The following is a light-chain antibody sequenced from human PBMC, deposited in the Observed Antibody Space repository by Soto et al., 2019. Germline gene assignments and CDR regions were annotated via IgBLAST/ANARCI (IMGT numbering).Light chain of an antibody. CDR1: SSNVGIFEH. CDR2: EDT. Sequence: QSALTQPASVSGSPGLSITISCASSNVGIFEHISWYQHHPGTGPKLIIYEDTRRPSGISDRFSGSSSRNTASLTISGLQAEDEADYYCSSYTWSHTLYAFAAGTKLTVL. CDR3: SSYTWSHTLYA. V-gene: IGLV2-23*01. J-gene: IGLJ1*01.